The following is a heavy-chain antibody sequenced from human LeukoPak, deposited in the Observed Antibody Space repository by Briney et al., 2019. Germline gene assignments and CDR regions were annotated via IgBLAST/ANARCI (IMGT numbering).Heavy chain of an antibody. Sequence: PSETLSLTCAVYGGSFSGYCWSWIRQPPGKGLEWIGEINHSGSTNYNPSLKSRVTISVDTSKNQFSLKLSSVTAADTAVYYCARGSSSGWSRYNWFDPWGQGTLATVSS. CDR2: INHSGST. CDR3: ARGSSSGWSRYNWFDP. D-gene: IGHD6-19*01. CDR1: GGSFSGYC. J-gene: IGHJ5*02. V-gene: IGHV4-34*01.